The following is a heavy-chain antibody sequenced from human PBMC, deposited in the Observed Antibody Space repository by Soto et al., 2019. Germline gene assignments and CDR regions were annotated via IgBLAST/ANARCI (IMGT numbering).Heavy chain of an antibody. Sequence: SETLSLTCAVYGGSFSGYYWSWIRQPPGKGLEWIGEINHSGSTNYNPSLKSRVTISVDTSKNQFSLKLSSVTAADTAVYYCARGGVVPAATYYFDYWGQGTLVTVSS. CDR3: ARGGVVPAATYYFDY. D-gene: IGHD2-2*01. J-gene: IGHJ4*02. CDR1: GGSFSGYY. CDR2: INHSGST. V-gene: IGHV4-34*01.